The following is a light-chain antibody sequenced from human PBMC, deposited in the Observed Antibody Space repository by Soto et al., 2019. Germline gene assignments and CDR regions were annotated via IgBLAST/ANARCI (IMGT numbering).Light chain of an antibody. CDR1: QSISNR. Sequence: IQMTQSPSTLSASVGDRVTITCRASQSISNRLAWYQQKPGKAPKVLIYDASSLESGVPSRFSGSGSATEFTLTISSLQPDDFATYYCQHYDNSPWTFGQGTKVDIK. J-gene: IGKJ1*01. V-gene: IGKV1-5*01. CDR2: DAS. CDR3: QHYDNSPWT.